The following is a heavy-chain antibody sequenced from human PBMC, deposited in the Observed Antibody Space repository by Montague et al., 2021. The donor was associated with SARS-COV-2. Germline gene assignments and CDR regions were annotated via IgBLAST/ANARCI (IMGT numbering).Heavy chain of an antibody. CDR3: AGEWFYFGH. D-gene: IGHD3-3*01. Sequence: PALVKPTQALPLTCTFSGFSLTSTGLAVGWIRQPPGKALEWLAXXXWXXXGLXTPSLENRLTVTKDIPKKQVVLTMTDMDPVDTATYHCAGEWFYFGHWGQGIEVTVSS. CDR2: XXWXXXG. CDR1: GFSLTSTGLA. J-gene: IGHJ4*02. V-gene: IGHV2-5*02.